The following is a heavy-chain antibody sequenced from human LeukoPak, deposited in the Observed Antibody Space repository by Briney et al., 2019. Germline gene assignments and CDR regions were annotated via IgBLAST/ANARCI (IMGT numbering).Heavy chain of an antibody. CDR1: GYTFTSYA. CDR3: ARVRSIAAAGAMDV. J-gene: IGHJ6*02. Sequence: ASVKVSCKASGYTFTSYAMHWVRQAPGQGLEWMGRTNPNSGGTNYAQKFQGRVTMTRDTSISTAYMELSRLRSDDTAVYYCARVRSIAAAGAMDVWGQGTTVTVSS. V-gene: IGHV1-2*06. D-gene: IGHD6-13*01. CDR2: TNPNSGGT.